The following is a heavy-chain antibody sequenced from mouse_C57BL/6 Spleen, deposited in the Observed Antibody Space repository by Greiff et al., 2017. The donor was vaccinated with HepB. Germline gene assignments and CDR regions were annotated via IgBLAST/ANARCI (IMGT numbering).Heavy chain of an antibody. D-gene: IGHD1-1*01. CDR2: IYWDDDK. J-gene: IGHJ2*01. CDR1: GFSLSTSGMG. CDR3: ARRAAPPTVVASGYYFDY. Sequence: QVTLKVCGPGILQSSQTLSLTCSFSGFSLSTSGMGVSWIRQPSGKGLEWLAHIYWDDDKRYNPSLKSRLTISKDTSRNQVFLKITSVDTADTATYYCARRAAPPTVVASGYYFDYWGQGTTLTVSS. V-gene: IGHV8-12*01.